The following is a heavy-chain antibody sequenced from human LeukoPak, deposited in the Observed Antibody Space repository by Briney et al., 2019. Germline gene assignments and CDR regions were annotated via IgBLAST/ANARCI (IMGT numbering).Heavy chain of an antibody. CDR2: ISYDGSNK. D-gene: IGHD5/OR15-5a*01. CDR1: EYPLSSYA. Sequence: GRSLRLSCAASEYPLSSYAFQWVRRAPGKGLEWVAVISYDGSNKHYADSVKGRFTISRDNSKNTLYLQMNSLRAEDTAVYYCARDLPWFDPWGQGTLVTVSS. CDR3: ARDLPWFDP. J-gene: IGHJ5*02. V-gene: IGHV3-30*04.